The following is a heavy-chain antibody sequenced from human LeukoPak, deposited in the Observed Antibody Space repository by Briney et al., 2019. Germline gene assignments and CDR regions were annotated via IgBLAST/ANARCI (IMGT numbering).Heavy chain of an antibody. Sequence: PWGSLRLSCAPSGFTFSIYAMTWVRQARGKGLEWVSAISGGSATYYADSVKGRFTISRDNSKNTLYLQMNSLRADDTAVYYCARVGKAARSEWFDPWGQGTLVTVSS. D-gene: IGHD6-6*01. CDR2: ISGGSAT. CDR1: GFTFSIYA. J-gene: IGHJ5*02. V-gene: IGHV3-23*01. CDR3: ARVGKAARSEWFDP.